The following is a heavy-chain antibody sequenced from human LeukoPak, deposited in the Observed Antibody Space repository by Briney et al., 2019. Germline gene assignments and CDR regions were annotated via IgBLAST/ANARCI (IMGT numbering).Heavy chain of an antibody. D-gene: IGHD2-2*03. CDR1: GGSISSTTSY. V-gene: IGHV4-39*01. Sequence: SETLSLTCAVSGGSISSTTSYWGWIRQPPGKGLEWIGRIYYSGSTFYNPSLKSRVTISVDTSKNQLSLRLSSVTAADAAVYYCAKHGSTDYFDYWGQGTLVTVSS. CDR2: IYYSGST. CDR3: AKHGSTDYFDY. J-gene: IGHJ4*02.